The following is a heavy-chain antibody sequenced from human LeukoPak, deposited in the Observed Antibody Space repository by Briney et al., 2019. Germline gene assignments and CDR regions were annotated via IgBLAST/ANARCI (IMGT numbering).Heavy chain of an antibody. CDR3: VREPTSGREPTSGRPLDY. J-gene: IGHJ4*02. V-gene: IGHV4-4*07. CDR1: GGSISSDY. Sequence: SETLSLTCTVSGGSISSDYWSWIRQPAGKGLEWIGRIYSSGSNNYNPSLKSRVTMSLDTSKNHLSLNLSSVTAADTAVYYCVREPTSGREPTSGRPLDYWGQGTLVTVSS. CDR2: IYSSGSN. D-gene: IGHD5-12*01.